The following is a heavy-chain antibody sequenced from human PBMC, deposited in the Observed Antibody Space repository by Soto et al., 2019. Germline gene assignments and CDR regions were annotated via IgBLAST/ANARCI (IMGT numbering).Heavy chain of an antibody. D-gene: IGHD6-13*01. V-gene: IGHV3-30*03. CDR2: ISNNGGQK. Sequence: PGGSLRLSCAASGFALSSYGMHWVRQAPGKGLEWVAFISNNGGQKRFADSVKGRFTISRDDAKNSLYLQMNSLRDEDTSVYYCARDNGIAGSFDPWGQGTLVTVSS. J-gene: IGHJ5*02. CDR1: GFALSSYG. CDR3: ARDNGIAGSFDP.